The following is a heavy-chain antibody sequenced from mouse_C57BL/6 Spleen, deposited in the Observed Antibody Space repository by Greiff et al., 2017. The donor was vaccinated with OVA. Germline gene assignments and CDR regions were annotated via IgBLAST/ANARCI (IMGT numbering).Heavy chain of an antibody. J-gene: IGHJ1*03. CDR2: IDPSDSET. V-gene: IGHV1-52*01. CDR3: ARRAYYGSSYWYFDV. D-gene: IGHD1-1*01. Sequence: QVQLQQPGAELVRPGSSVKLSCKASGYTFTSYWMHWVKQRPIQGLEWIGNIDPSDSETHYNQKFKDKATLTVDKSSSTAYMQLSSLTSEDSAVYYCARRAYYGSSYWYFDVWGTGTRSPSPQ. CDR1: GYTFTSYW.